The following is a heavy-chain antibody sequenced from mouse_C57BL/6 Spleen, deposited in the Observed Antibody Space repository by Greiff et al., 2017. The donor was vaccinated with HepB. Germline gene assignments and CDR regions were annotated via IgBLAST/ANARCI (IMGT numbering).Heavy chain of an antibody. CDR2: INPNYGTT. Sequence: EVKVVESGPELVKPGASVKISCKASGYSFTDYNMNWVKQSNGKSLEWIGVINPNYGTTSYNQKFKGKATLTVDQSSSTAYMQLNSLTSEDSAVYYCAREGYYYGSSYAMDYWGQGTSVTVSS. CDR1: GYSFTDYN. CDR3: AREGYYYGSSYAMDY. J-gene: IGHJ4*01. V-gene: IGHV1-39*01. D-gene: IGHD1-1*01.